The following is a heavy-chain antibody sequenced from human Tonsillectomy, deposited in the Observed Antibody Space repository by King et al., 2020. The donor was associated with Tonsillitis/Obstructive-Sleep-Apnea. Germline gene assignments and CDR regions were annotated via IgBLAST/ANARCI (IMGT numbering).Heavy chain of an antibody. CDR3: ARDMVLEAGGDAFDI. D-gene: IGHD2-8*01. CDR1: GGSISSYY. J-gene: IGHJ3*02. CDR2: IYYSGSG. Sequence: VQLQESGPGQVKPSETLSLTCTVSGGSISSYYWSWIRQPPGKGLGWIGYIYYSGSGNHNPSLKSRVTISVDTSKNQFSLKLSSVTAADTAVYYCARDMVLEAGGDAFDIWGQGTMVTVSS. V-gene: IGHV4-59*01.